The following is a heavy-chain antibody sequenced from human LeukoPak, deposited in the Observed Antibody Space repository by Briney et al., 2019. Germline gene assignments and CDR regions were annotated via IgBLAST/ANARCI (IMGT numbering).Heavy chain of an antibody. CDR1: GFTFSSYG. J-gene: IGHJ4*02. CDR3: AKREYSSSEFDY. V-gene: IGHV3-30*02. CDR2: IRYDGSNK. D-gene: IGHD6-6*01. Sequence: QPGGSLRLSCAASGFTFSSYGMHWVRQAPGKGLEWVAFIRYDGSNKYYADSVKGRFTISRDNSKNTLYLQMNSLRAEDTAVYYCAKREYSSSEFDYWGQGTLVTVSS.